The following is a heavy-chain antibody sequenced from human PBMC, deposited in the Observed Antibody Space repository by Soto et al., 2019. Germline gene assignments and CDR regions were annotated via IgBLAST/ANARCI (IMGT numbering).Heavy chain of an antibody. CDR1: GDSIRSYY. V-gene: IGHV4-59*01. Sequence: SETLSLTCTVSGDSIRSYYWTWIRQPPGKGLELIGYIYYSGSTRYNPSLKSRVTISVDMSKNQFSLKLSSVIAADTAVYYCAKVGYDFWSGYYFDYWGQGTLVTVSS. D-gene: IGHD3-3*01. J-gene: IGHJ4*02. CDR2: IYYSGST. CDR3: AKVGYDFWSGYYFDY.